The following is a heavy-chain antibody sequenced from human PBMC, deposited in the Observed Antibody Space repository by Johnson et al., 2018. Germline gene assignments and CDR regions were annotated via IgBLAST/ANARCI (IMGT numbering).Heavy chain of an antibody. CDR1: GDSINSYY. V-gene: IGHV4-59*01. CDR2: VFYTGET. D-gene: IGHD3-22*01. J-gene: IGHJ3*02. Sequence: QVQLVQSGPGLVKPSETLSLTCGVSGDSINSYYWAWIRQPPGKGLEWIGYVFYTGETRYNPSLNSRVTISLDTSQKQFSLKLHSVTPADTAMYYCARDKGYDSNGYPHDAFDIWGRGTMVTVSS. CDR3: ARDKGYDSNGYPHDAFDI.